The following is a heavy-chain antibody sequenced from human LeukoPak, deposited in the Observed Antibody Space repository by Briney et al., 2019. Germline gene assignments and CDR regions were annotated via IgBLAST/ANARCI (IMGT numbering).Heavy chain of an antibody. V-gene: IGHV3-23*01. D-gene: IGHD5-12*01. CDR1: GFTFDDYA. CDR3: AKQGPIVATYFDY. Sequence: GRSLRLSCAASGFTFDDYAMHWVRQAPGKGLEWVSAISGSGGSTYYADSVKGRFTISRDNSKNTLYLQMNSLRAEDTAVYYCAKQGPIVATYFDYWGQGTLVTVSS. CDR2: ISGSGGST. J-gene: IGHJ4*02.